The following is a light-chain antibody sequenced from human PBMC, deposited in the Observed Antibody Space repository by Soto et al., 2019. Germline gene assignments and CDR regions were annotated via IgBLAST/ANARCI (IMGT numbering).Light chain of an antibody. Sequence: ASVGDRVTITCRASQAVNSWLAWFQQKPGMAPKLVIYDVSSLQSGVPSRFSGSGSGTEFTLTISSLQPEDFATYYCQQSNNHPISFGQGTRLE. J-gene: IGKJ5*01. CDR3: QQSNNHPIS. CDR2: DVS. CDR1: QAVNSW. V-gene: IGKV1-12*01.